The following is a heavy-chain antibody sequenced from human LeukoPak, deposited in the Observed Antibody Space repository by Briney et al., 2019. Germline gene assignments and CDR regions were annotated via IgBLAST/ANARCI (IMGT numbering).Heavy chain of an antibody. CDR3: ARESSSIQLWQTGGWFDP. V-gene: IGHV1-18*01. D-gene: IGHD5-18*01. CDR2: ISAYNGNT. J-gene: IGHJ5*02. Sequence: ASVKVSCKASGYTFTSYGISWVRQAPGQGLEWMGWISAYNGNTNNAQKLQGRVTMTTDTSTSTAYMELRSLRSDDTAVYYCARESSSIQLWQTGGWFDPWGQGTLVTVSS. CDR1: GYTFTSYG.